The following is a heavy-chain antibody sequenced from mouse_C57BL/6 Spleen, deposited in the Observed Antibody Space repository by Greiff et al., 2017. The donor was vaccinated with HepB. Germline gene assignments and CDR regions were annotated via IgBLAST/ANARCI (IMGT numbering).Heavy chain of an antibody. CDR2: IYPGNSDT. CDR3: TRSAYDYLYWYFDV. V-gene: IGHV1-5*01. D-gene: IGHD2-4*01. CDR1: GYTFTSYW. Sequence: EVKLVESGTVLARPGASVKMSCKTSGYTFTSYWMHWVKQRPGQGLEWIGAIYPGNSDTSYNQKFKGKAKLTAVTSASTAYMELSSLTNEDSAVYYCTRSAYDYLYWYFDVWGTGTTVTVSS. J-gene: IGHJ1*03.